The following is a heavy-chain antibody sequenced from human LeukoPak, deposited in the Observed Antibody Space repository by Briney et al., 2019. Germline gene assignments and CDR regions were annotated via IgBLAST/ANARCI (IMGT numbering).Heavy chain of an antibody. J-gene: IGHJ4*02. V-gene: IGHV3-43D*03. CDR2: ISWDGGST. CDR1: GFTFDDYA. CDR3: AKEGIVGATAAYYFDY. D-gene: IGHD1-26*01. Sequence: AGGSLRLSCAASGFTFDDYAMHWVRQAPGKGLEWVSLISWDGGSTYYADSVKGRFTISRDNSKNSLYLQMNSLRAEDTALYYCAKEGIVGATAAYYFDYWGQGTLVTVSS.